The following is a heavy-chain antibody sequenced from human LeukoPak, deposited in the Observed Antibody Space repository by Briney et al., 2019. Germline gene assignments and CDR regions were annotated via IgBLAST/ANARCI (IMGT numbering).Heavy chain of an antibody. CDR2: IYYRGST. D-gene: IGHD3/OR15-3a*01. Sequence: SETLSLTCAVSAYSFNSDSYWGWIRQPPGKGLEWIGSIYYRGSTYYNPSLKSRVTISVDTSKNQFSLKLSSVTAADTAVYYCASPLGPWGQGTLVTVSS. CDR3: ASPLGP. J-gene: IGHJ4*02. CDR1: AYSFNSDSY. V-gene: IGHV4-38-2*01.